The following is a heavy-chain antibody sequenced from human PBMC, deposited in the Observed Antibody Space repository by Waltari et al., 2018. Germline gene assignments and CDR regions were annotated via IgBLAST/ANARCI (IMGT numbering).Heavy chain of an antibody. CDR3: AGGGYYDSSGYHDAFDI. D-gene: IGHD3-22*01. V-gene: IGHV1-69*13. CDR1: GGTFSSYA. J-gene: IGHJ3*02. CDR2: IIPIFGTA. Sequence: QVQLVQSGAEVKKPGSSVKVSCKASGGTFSSYAISRVPQATGQGLEWMGGIIPIFGTANYAQKFQGRVTITADESTSTAYMELSSLRSEDTAVYYCAGGGYYDSSGYHDAFDIWGQGTMVTVSS.